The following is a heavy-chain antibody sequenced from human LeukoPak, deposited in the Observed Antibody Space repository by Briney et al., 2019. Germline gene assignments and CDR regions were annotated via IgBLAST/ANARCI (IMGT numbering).Heavy chain of an antibody. J-gene: IGHJ4*02. CDR2: ISTYNGNT. CDR1: GYTFTSYA. D-gene: IGHD2-21*02. CDR3: ARVQHIVVVTAIDY. V-gene: IGHV1-18*04. Sequence: GASVKVSCKASGYTFTSYAIHWVRQAPGQGLEWMGWISTYNGNTNHAQKFQGRVTMTTDTSTSTAYLELRSLRSDDTAVYYCARVQHIVVVTAIDYWGQGTLVTVSS.